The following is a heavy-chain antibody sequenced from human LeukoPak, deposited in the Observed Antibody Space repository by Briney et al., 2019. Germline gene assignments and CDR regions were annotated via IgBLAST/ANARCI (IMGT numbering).Heavy chain of an antibody. V-gene: IGHV1-18*01. CDR3: VRVWPPNAVDRGMTYSYFNALDV. D-gene: IGHD1-1*01. CDR1: DYTFASYG. Sequence: ASVKVSCKASDYTFASYGLSWVRQAPGQGLQWVGWISPYDGNTDYAQRFQARVTMTIDRATRTVYMDLKRLRLDDTAVYYCVRVWPPNAVDRGMTYSYFNALDVWGQGTTVIVSS. J-gene: IGHJ6*02. CDR2: ISPYDGNT.